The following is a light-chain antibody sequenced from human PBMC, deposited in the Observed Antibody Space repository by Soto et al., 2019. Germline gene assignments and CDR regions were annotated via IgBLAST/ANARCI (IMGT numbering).Light chain of an antibody. CDR2: DAS. J-gene: IGKJ5*01. Sequence: DIQMTQSPSTPSASVGDRVTITCRASQHISSWLAWYQQKPGKAPKFLIYDASSLESGVPSRFSGSGSGTEFTLTISSLQPDDFATYYCQQYHTSSITFGQGTRLEIK. V-gene: IGKV1-5*01. CDR3: QQYHTSSIT. CDR1: QHISSW.